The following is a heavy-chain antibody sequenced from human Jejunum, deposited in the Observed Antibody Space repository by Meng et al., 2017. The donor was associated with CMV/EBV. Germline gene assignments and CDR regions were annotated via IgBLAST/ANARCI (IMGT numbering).Heavy chain of an antibody. CDR2: SNSDGSIT. CDR3: TKDSRENDFPVFDL. V-gene: IGHV3-74*01. D-gene: IGHD1-26*01. Sequence: ASGFPFCRYWIHWVRQAPGKGLVLVSRSNSDGSITTYADSVKGRFTISRDNAKSTVYLQMNSLRAEDTAVYYCTKDSRENDFPVFDLWGRGTLVTVSS. J-gene: IGHJ2*01. CDR1: GFPFCRYW.